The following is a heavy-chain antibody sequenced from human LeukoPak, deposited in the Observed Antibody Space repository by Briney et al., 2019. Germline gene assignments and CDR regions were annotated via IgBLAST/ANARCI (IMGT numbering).Heavy chain of an antibody. CDR3: ARRPVEYTSSDHAFDI. J-gene: IGHJ3*02. D-gene: IGHD6-6*01. CDR1: GDSISRFY. Sequence: SETLSLTCTVSGDSISRFYWSWIRQPPGKGLEWIGDIYYSGSTDYNPSLKSRVTISVDRSKNQFSLKLSSVTAVDTAVFYCARRPVEYTSSDHAFDIWGQGTMVTASS. CDR2: IYYSGST. V-gene: IGHV4-59*01.